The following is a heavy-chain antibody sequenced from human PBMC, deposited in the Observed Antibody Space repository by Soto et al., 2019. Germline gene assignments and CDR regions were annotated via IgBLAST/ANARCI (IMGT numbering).Heavy chain of an antibody. D-gene: IGHD3-16*02. Sequence: GGSLRLSCAASGFTFSSYAMSWVRQAPGKGLEWVSAISGSGGSTYYADSVKGRFTISRDNSKNTLYLQMNSLRAEDTAVYYCAKEHMITFGGVIVPPNYGGQGTLGTVSA. V-gene: IGHV3-23*01. CDR3: AKEHMITFGGVIVPPNY. CDR1: GFTFSSYA. CDR2: ISGSGGST. J-gene: IGHJ4*02.